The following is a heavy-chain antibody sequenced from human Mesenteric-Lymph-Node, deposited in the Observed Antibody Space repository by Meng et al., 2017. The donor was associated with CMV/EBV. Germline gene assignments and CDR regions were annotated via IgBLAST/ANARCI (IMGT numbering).Heavy chain of an antibody. CDR1: GFTFSSYW. CDR3: AREGIGLEEVYSYGSWYFDY. Sequence: GESLKISCAASGFTFSSYWMSWVRQAPGKGLEWVANIKQDGSEKYYVDSVKGRFTISRDSAKNSLYLQMNSLRAEDTAVYYCAREGIGLEEVYSYGSWYFDYWGQGTLVTVSS. J-gene: IGHJ4*02. D-gene: IGHD5-18*01. CDR2: IKQDGSEK. V-gene: IGHV3-7*01.